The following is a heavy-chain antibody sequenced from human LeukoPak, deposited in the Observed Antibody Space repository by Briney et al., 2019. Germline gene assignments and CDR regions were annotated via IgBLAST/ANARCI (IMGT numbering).Heavy chain of an antibody. D-gene: IGHD1-7*01. CDR1: GFTFSSYA. CDR3: AKDLDWNYVGDWFDP. Sequence: GGSLRLSCAASGFTFSSYAMSWVRQAPGKGLEWVSAISGSGGSTYYADSVKGRFTISRDNSKNTLYLQMNSLRAEDTAVYYCAKDLDWNYVGDWFDPWGQGTLVTVSS. V-gene: IGHV3-23*01. J-gene: IGHJ5*02. CDR2: ISGSGGST.